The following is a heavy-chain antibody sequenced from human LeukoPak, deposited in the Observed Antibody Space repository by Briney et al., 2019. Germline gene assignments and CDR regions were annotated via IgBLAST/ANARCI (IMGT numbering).Heavy chain of an antibody. V-gene: IGHV3-30*02. D-gene: IGHD3/OR15-3a*01. CDR3: AKDRVHDDAFDL. CDR2: IRTDGTNQ. Sequence: GGSLRLSCAASGFIFIDFAMHWVRQAPGRGLEWMTFIRTDGTNQYYADSVKGRFTISIDNSKDTMFLQMNNVRPDDTATYYCAKDRVHDDAFDLLGQGTFVTVSS. CDR1: GFIFIDFA. J-gene: IGHJ3*01.